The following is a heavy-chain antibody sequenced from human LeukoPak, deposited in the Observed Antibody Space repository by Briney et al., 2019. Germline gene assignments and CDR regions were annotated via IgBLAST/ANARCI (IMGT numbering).Heavy chain of an antibody. CDR2: IHYSGGDT. D-gene: IGHD1-14*01. CDR1: GGSINNYY. V-gene: IGHV4-59*08. J-gene: IGHJ3*02. Sequence: SETLSLTCTVSGGSINNYYWSWIRQPPGKGLEWIGYIHYSGGDTNYNPSLKSRLTISVDTSKNQISLMLTSVTAADPAFYYCARQPAGTAAFDIWAQGTMVTVSS. CDR3: ARQPAGTAAFDI.